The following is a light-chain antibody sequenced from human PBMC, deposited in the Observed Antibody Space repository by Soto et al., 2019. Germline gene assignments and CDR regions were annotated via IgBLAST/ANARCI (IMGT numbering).Light chain of an antibody. V-gene: IGKV1-5*03. CDR1: QTISSW. J-gene: IGKJ1*01. Sequence: DIQMTQSPSTLSGSVGDRVTITCRASQTISSWLSWYQQKPGKAPKLLIYKASTLKSGVPSRFSGGGSGTEFTLTISSLQPDDFETYYCQHYNSYSEAFGQGTKVELK. CDR3: QHYNSYSEA. CDR2: KAS.